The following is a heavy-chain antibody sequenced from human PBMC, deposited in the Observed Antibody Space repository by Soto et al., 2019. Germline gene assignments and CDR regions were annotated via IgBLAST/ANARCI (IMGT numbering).Heavy chain of an antibody. D-gene: IGHD6-13*01. J-gene: IGHJ4*02. CDR1: GFTFSSYS. Sequence: GGSLRLSCAASGFTFSSYSMNWVRQAPGKGLEWVSSISSSSSYIYYADSVKGRFTISRDNAKNSLYLQMNSLRAEDTAVYYCAREGASSSWSPNFDYWGQGTLVTVSS. CDR3: AREGASSSWSPNFDY. V-gene: IGHV3-21*01. CDR2: ISSSSSYI.